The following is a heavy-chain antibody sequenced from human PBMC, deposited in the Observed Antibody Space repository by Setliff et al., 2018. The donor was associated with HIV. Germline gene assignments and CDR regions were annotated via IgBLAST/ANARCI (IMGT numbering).Heavy chain of an antibody. CDR2: IFNTGST. J-gene: IGHJ5*02. CDR3: ARHDCGGDCSINWFDP. CDR1: GDSISSDDHY. V-gene: IGHV4-30-4*08. Sequence: PSETLSLTCTVSGDSISSDDHYWSWIRQTPGKGLEWIGYIFNTGSTYYKSSLASRLTMSIDTSRNQFSLKLRSVTAADTAVYYCARHDCGGDCSINWFDPWGQGTLVTVSS. D-gene: IGHD2-21*02.